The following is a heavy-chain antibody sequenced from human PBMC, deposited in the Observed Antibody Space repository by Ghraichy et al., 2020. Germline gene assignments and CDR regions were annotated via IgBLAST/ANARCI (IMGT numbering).Heavy chain of an antibody. CDR3: AKDIGTVAGTYYYGMDA. D-gene: IGHD6-19*01. CDR1: GFSFSRFG. CDR2: IRKDGRNK. J-gene: IGHJ6*02. Sequence: GESLRLSCAASGFSFSRFGMHWVRQAPGKGLEWVTFIRKDGRNKEYADFVKGRFTVSRDNSKNMLFLQMSSLRVEDTATYYCAKDIGTVAGTYYYGMDAWGQGITVTVSS. V-gene: IGHV3-30*02.